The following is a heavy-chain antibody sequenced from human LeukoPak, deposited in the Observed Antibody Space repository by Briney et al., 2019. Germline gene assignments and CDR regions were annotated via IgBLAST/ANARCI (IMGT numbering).Heavy chain of an antibody. V-gene: IGHV3-21*01. D-gene: IGHD5-12*01. CDR3: AGGYSGYDIYYYYGMDV. Sequence: PGGSLRLSCAASGFTFSSYSMNWVRQAPGKGLEWVSSISSSSSYIYYADSVKGRFTISRDNAKNSLYLQMNSLRAEDTAVYYCAGGYSGYDIYYYYGMDVWGQGTTVTASS. J-gene: IGHJ6*02. CDR2: ISSSSSYI. CDR1: GFTFSSYS.